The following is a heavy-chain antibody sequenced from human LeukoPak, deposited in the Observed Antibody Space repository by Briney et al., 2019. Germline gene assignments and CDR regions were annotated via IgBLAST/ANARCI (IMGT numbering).Heavy chain of an antibody. CDR2: IYPIDSDT. CDR3: VRHVPVDINGCFEWIDQ. CDR1: GNDFTNYW. J-gene: IGHJ4*02. Sequence: GESLKISCKGSGNDFTNYWIGWVRQMPGGSMEWIGIIYPIDSDTKYSPSLQGQVTISADKYISTAYLQWSGLKASDTAMYYCVRHVPVDINGCFEWIDQWGQGTLVTVSS. D-gene: IGHD5-12*01. V-gene: IGHV5-51*01.